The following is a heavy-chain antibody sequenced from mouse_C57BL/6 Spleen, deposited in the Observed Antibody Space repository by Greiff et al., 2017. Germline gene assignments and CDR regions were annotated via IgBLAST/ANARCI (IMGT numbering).Heavy chain of an antibody. J-gene: IGHJ1*03. V-gene: IGHV1-81*01. CDR3: AREGLRPDWYFDV. CDR2: IYPRSGNT. D-gene: IGHD2-4*01. Sequence: VQLQQSGAELARPGASVKLSCKASGYTFTSYGISWVKQRTGQGLEWIGEIYPRSGNTYYNEKFKGKATLTADKSSSTAYMELRSLTSEDSAVYFCAREGLRPDWYFDVWGTGTTVTVSS. CDR1: GYTFTSYG.